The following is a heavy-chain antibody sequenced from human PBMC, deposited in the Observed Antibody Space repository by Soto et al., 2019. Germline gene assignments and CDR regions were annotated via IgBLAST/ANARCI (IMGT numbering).Heavy chain of an antibody. CDR2: ISSGSSTI. V-gene: IGHV3-11*01. J-gene: IGHJ4*02. Sequence: PVGSLRLSCAASGFTFSDYYMSWIRQAPGKGLEWVSFISSGSSTIYYADSVKGRFTISRDNAKNSLDLQMNSLRAEDTAVYYCARVNYYDSSGRYDYWGQGTLVTV. D-gene: IGHD3-22*01. CDR3: ARVNYYDSSGRYDY. CDR1: GFTFSDYY.